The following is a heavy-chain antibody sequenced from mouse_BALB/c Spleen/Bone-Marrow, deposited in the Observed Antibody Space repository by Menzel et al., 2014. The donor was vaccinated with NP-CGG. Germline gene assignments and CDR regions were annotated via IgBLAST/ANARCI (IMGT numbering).Heavy chain of an antibody. Sequence: VQLQQSGAELVRPGSSVKISRKASGYAFSSYWVTWVKQRPGQGLEWIGQIYPGDGDTNYNGKFKDKVTLTADKSSSAAYMQLSSLTPEDSAVYFCAKVTTGFAYWGQGTLVTVSA. CDR2: IYPGDGDT. CDR1: GYAFSSYW. D-gene: IGHD2-2*01. V-gene: IGHV1-80*01. J-gene: IGHJ3*01. CDR3: AKVTTGFAY.